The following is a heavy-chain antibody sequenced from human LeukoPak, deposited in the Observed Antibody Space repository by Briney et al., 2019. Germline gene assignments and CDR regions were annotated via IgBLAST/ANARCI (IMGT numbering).Heavy chain of an antibody. CDR3: ANVIYCSGGSCYDY. J-gene: IGHJ4*02. D-gene: IGHD2-15*01. CDR1: GFTFSSYG. V-gene: IGHV3-30*18. Sequence: GGSLRLSCAASGFTFSSYGMHWVRQAPGKGLEWVAVISYDGSNKYYADSVKGRFTISRDNSKNTLYLQMNSLRAEDTAVYYCANVIYCSGGSCYDYWGQGTPVTVSS. CDR2: ISYDGSNK.